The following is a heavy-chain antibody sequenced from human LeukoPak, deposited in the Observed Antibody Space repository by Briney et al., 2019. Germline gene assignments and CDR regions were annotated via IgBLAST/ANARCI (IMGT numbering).Heavy chain of an antibody. V-gene: IGHV4-30-2*01. CDR3: ARGSETGYPY. CDR2: IYRSGST. J-gene: IGHJ4*02. CDR1: GGSINSGGYS. D-gene: IGHD5-12*01. Sequence: SETLSLTCAVSGGSINSGGYSWSWIRQPPGKGLEWIGYIYRSGSTYYNPSLNSRVTISVDKSKNQFSLKLTSVTAADTAVYYCARGSETGYPYWGQGTLVTVSS.